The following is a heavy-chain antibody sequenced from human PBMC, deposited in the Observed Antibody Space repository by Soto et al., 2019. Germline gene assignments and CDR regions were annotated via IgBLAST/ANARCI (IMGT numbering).Heavy chain of an antibody. CDR1: GYTFSRHW. Sequence: QVQLVQSGAEVKKPGASVKVSCKASGYTFSRHWMHWVRQAPGQGLEWMGIINCNGGATGYAPRFKGRITLTRDTSTRTVYIEVSSVRSEDTAVYYCASELSSGSGKKSSWFNPWGPGTLVTVAS. V-gene: IGHV1-46*01. CDR2: INCNGGAT. CDR3: ASELSSGSGKKSSWFNP. D-gene: IGHD3-10*01. J-gene: IGHJ5*02.